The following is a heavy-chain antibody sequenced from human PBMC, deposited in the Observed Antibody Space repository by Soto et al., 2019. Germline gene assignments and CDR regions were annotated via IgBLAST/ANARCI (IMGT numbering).Heavy chain of an antibody. CDR1: GGSISSYY. CDR2: IYYSGST. J-gene: IGHJ4*02. CDR3: ASRYAGNFDS. Sequence: QVQLQESGPGLVKPSETLSLTCTVSGGSISSYYWSWIRQPPGKGLEWIGYIYYSGSTNYNPSLKGGVTIPLDRSKNRSPLRRSSVPAADPALYSCASRYAGNFDSWAQEPLAPVSS. V-gene: IGHV4-59*01. D-gene: IGHD3-16*01.